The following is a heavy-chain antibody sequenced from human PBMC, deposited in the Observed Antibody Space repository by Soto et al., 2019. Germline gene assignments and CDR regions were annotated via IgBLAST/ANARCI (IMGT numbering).Heavy chain of an antibody. D-gene: IGHD1-1*01. CDR3: ARERQDPYGMDV. J-gene: IGHJ6*02. CDR2: IIPIFGTA. Sequence: SVKVSCKASGGTFSSYAISWVRQAPGQGLEWMGGIIPIFGTANYAQKFQGRVTITADESTSTAYMELSSLRSEDTAVYYCARERQDPYGMDVWGQGTTVTVSS. V-gene: IGHV1-69*13. CDR1: GGTFSSYA.